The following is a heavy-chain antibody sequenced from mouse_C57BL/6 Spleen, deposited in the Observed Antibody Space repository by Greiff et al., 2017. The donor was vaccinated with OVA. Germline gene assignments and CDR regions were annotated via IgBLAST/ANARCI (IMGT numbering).Heavy chain of an antibody. V-gene: IGHV1-62-2*01. CDR1: GYTFTEYT. Sequence: VQLVESGAELVKPGASVKLSCKASGYTFTEYTIHWVKQRSGQGLEWIGWFYPGSGSIKYNEKFKDKATLTADKSSSTVYMELSRLTSEDSAVYFCARHEGETAQARGAMDYWGQGTSVTVAS. CDR2: FYPGSGSI. CDR3: ARHEGETAQARGAMDY. J-gene: IGHJ4*01. D-gene: IGHD3-2*02.